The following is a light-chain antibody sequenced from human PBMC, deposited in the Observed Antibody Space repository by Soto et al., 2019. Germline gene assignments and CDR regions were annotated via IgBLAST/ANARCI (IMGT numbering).Light chain of an antibody. CDR2: GAS. CDR1: QSVSSNY. V-gene: IGKV3-20*01. CDR3: QQYGTSPLT. Sequence: EIVLTQSPGTLSLSPGARATLSCGASQSVSSNYLAWYQHKPGQAPRLLIYGASSRATAIPDRFSGSGSGTDFTLTITRLEPEDFAVYYCQQYGTSPLTFGGGTKIQIK. J-gene: IGKJ4*01.